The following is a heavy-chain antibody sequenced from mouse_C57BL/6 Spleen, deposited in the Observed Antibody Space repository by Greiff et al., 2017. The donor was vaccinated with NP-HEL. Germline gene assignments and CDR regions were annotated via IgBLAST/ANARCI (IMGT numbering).Heavy chain of an antibody. CDR1: GFTFSDYG. V-gene: IGHV5-15*01. J-gene: IGHJ4*01. CDR3: ARHHYGSRGYAMDY. CDR2: ISNLAYSI. Sequence: EVKVVESGGGLVQPGGSLKLSCAASGFTFSDYGMAWVRQAPRKGPEWVAFISNLAYSIYYADTVTGRFTISRENAKNTLYLEMSSLRSEDTAMYYCARHHYGSRGYAMDYWGQGTSVTVSS. D-gene: IGHD1-1*01.